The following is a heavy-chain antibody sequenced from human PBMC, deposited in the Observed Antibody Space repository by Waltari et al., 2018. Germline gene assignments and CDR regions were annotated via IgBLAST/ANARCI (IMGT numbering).Heavy chain of an antibody. Sequence: RQAPGKGLEWVSAISGSGGSTYYADSVKGRFTISRDNSKNTLYLQMNSLRAEDTAVYYCAKARRGIAAAGIFDYWGQGTLVTVSS. CDR2: ISGSGGST. CDR3: AKARRGIAAAGIFDY. V-gene: IGHV3-23*01. D-gene: IGHD6-13*01. J-gene: IGHJ4*02.